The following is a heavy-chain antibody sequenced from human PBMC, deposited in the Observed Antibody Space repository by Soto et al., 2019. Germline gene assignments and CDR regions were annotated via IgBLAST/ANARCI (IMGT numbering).Heavy chain of an antibody. J-gene: IGHJ4*02. V-gene: IGHV1-69*06. CDR3: ARHLAVLGGSGRYLDY. Sequence: KIFCKTAGGTISIDSSSGGRHDLGQGLEWRGGIIPIFDTANYAQKFRGRVTITADKSTSTAYMELSSLRSEETAVYYCARHLAVLGGSGRYLDYWGQGTLVTVSS. D-gene: IGHD3-10*01. CDR1: GGTISIDS. CDR2: IIPIFDTA.